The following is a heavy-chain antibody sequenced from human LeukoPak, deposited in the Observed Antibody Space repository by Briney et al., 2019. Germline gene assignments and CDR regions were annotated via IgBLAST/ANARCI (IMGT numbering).Heavy chain of an antibody. CDR2: IYISGST. J-gene: IGHJ5*02. D-gene: IGHD4-11*01. Sequence: PQTLSLTCTLSGGSISSVSYYWSWIRQPAGNGLEWIGRIYISGSTNYNPSLKSRVTISVDTSKNQFSLKLSSVTAADTAVYYCAREDYSNYCFDPGGQGTVVTAS. CDR1: GGSISSVSYY. CDR3: AREDYSNYCFDP. V-gene: IGHV4-61*02.